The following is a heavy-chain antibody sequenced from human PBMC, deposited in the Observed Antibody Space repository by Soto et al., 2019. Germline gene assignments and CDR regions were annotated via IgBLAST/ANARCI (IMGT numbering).Heavy chain of an antibody. J-gene: IGHJ6*02. V-gene: IGHV3-11*01. CDR1: GFTFSDYY. D-gene: IGHD3-3*01. CDR2: ISSSGSTI. CDR3: ARGEVRFLEWLPKGYYYYGMDV. Sequence: PGGSLRLSCAASGFTFSDYYMSWIRKAPGKGLERVSYISSSGSTIYYADSVKGRFTISRDNAKNSLYLQMNSLRAEDTAVYYCARGEVRFLEWLPKGYYYYGMDVWGQGTTVTVSS.